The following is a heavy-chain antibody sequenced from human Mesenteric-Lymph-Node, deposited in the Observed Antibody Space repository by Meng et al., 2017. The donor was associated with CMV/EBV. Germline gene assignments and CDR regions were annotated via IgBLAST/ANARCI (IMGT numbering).Heavy chain of an antibody. D-gene: IGHD4-17*01. CDR1: GGSFSGSY. CDR2: INHSGST. CDR3: ARDAIDFDYGDSSGY. J-gene: IGHJ4*02. Sequence: SETLSLTRAVFGGSFSGSYWSWIRQPPGKGLEWIGKINHSGSTNYNPSLKSRVIISLDTSKNQLSLKLRSVTAADTAVYYCARDAIDFDYGDSSGYWGQGTLVTVSS. V-gene: IGHV4-34*01.